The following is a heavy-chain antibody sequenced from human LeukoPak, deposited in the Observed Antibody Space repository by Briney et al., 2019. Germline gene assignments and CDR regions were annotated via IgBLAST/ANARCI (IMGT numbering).Heavy chain of an antibody. J-gene: IGHJ3*02. V-gene: IGHV3-53*01. CDR1: GFTFSSYA. CDR3: ARGLFLSGYLDAFDM. CDR2: IYGDGRT. D-gene: IGHD3-22*01. Sequence: GGSLRLSCAASGFTFSSYAMHWVRHAPGKGLEWVSLIYGDGRTSYADSVKGRCTISRDNSKNTLDLQVNSLRVEDTAVYYCARGLFLSGYLDAFDMWGQGTVVTVSS.